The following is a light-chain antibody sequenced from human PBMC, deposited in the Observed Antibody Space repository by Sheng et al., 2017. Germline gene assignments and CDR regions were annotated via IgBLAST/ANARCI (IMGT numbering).Light chain of an antibody. CDR1: QGIYSY. CDR2: AAS. J-gene: IGKJ2*01. V-gene: IGKV1-27*01. Sequence: DIQMTQSPSSLSASVGDRVTITCRASQGIYSYLAWYQQKPGKVPKLLIYAASTLQSGVPSRFSGSGSGTEFTLTISSLQPEDVATYYCQQSHSTPYTFGQGTNLEIK. CDR3: QQSHSTPYT.